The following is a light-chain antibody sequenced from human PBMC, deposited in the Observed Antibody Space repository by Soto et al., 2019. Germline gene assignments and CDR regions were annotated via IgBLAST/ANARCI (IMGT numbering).Light chain of an antibody. J-gene: IGKJ3*01. CDR3: QQYGSSPLT. CDR2: GAS. CDR1: QSVSSSY. Sequence: EIVLTQSPGTLSLSPGERATLSCRASQSVSSSYLAWYQQKPGQAPRLLIYGASSRATGIPYRFSGSGSGTDFTLTISILEPEDFAVYYCQQYGSSPLTFGPGTKVDIK. V-gene: IGKV3-20*01.